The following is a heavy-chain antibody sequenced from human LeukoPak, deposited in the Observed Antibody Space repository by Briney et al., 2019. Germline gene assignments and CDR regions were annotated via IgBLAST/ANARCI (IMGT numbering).Heavy chain of an antibody. CDR1: GFTFSSYG. J-gene: IGHJ3*02. V-gene: IGHV3-21*01. CDR3: ARDHTRYGLSAFDI. D-gene: IGHD5-18*01. CDR2: ISSSSSYI. Sequence: GGSLRLSCAASGFTFSSYGMNWVRQAPGKGLEWVSSISSSSSYIYYADSVKGRFTISRDNAKNSLYLQMNSLRAEDTAVYYCARDHTRYGLSAFDIWGQGTMVTVSS.